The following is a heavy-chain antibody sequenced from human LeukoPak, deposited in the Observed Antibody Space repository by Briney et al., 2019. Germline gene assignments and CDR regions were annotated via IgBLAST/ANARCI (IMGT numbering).Heavy chain of an antibody. V-gene: IGHV1-69*05. CDR2: IIPIFGTA. D-gene: IGHD1-7*01. CDR1: GGTFSSYA. CDR3: ARVSGTAATLYYFDY. J-gene: IGHJ4*02. Sequence: GASVKVSCKASGGTFSSYAISWVRQAPGQGLEWMGGIIPIFGTANYAQKFQGRVTITTDESTSTAYMELSSLRSEDTAVYYCARVSGTAATLYYFDYWGQGTLVTVSS.